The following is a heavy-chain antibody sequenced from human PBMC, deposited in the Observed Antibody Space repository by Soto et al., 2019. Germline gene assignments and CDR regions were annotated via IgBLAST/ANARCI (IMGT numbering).Heavy chain of an antibody. Sequence: PSETLSLTCSVSGGSININNYYWGWIRQPPGMGLEWIGSRYYSGSTYYNPSLKSRVTISVDTSTNQFSLKMSSVTAADTALYYCARVERGTATTVVDAFDIWGPGTMVTV. CDR2: RYYSGST. D-gene: IGHD1-1*01. V-gene: IGHV4-39*01. J-gene: IGHJ3*02. CDR1: GGSININNYY. CDR3: ARVERGTATTVVDAFDI.